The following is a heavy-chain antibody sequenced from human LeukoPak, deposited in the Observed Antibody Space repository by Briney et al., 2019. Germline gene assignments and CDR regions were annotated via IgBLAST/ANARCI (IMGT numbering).Heavy chain of an antibody. CDR2: IYYSGST. D-gene: IGHD1/OR15-1a*01. CDR3: ARDQRERNRNKLIPAWFDP. J-gene: IGHJ5*02. V-gene: IGHV4-39*07. CDR1: GGSISSSSYY. Sequence: SETLSLTCTVSGGSISSSSYYWGWIRQPPGKGLEWIGSIYYSGSTYYNPSLKSRVTISVDTPKNQFSLKLSSVTAADTAVYYCARDQRERNRNKLIPAWFDPWGQGTLVTVSS.